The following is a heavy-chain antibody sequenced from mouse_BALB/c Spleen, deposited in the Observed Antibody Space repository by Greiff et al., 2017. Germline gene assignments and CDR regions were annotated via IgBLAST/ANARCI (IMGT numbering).Heavy chain of an antibody. Sequence: EVKVEESGPGLVKPSQSLSLTCTVTGYSITSDYAWNWIRQFPGNKLEWMGYISYSGSTSYNPSLKSRISITRDTSKNQFFLQLNSVTTEDTATYYCARIAASYYFDYWGQGTTLTVSS. CDR2: ISYSGST. V-gene: IGHV3-2*02. D-gene: IGHD6-1*01. J-gene: IGHJ2*01. CDR3: ARIAASYYFDY. CDR1: GYSITSDYA.